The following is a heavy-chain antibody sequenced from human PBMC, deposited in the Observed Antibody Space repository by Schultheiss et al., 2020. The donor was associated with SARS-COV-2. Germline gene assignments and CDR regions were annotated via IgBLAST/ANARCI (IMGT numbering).Heavy chain of an antibody. CDR1: GFTVSSNY. CDR3: ARTGSYSFPFDY. V-gene: IGHV3-53*05. Sequence: GGSLRLSCAASGFTVSSNYMSWVRQAPGKGLEWVSIIYSGGSTYYADSVKGRFTISRDNSKNTLYLQMNSLRAEDTAVYYCARTGSYSFPFDYWGQGTLVTVSS. CDR2: IYSGGST. D-gene: IGHD1-26*01. J-gene: IGHJ4*02.